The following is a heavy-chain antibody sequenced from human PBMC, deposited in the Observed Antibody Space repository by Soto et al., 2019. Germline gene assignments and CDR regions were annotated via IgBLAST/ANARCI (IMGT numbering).Heavy chain of an antibody. Sequence: QVQLQQWGAGLLKPSETLSLTCAVYGGSFSGYYWSWIRQPPGKGLEWIGEINHSGSTNYNPSLKSRLTISVDTAKNQFSLKLSSVTAADTAVYYCARLRDSSSWYGFGYWGQGTLVTVSS. CDR3: ARLRDSSSWYGFGY. J-gene: IGHJ4*02. CDR2: INHSGST. CDR1: GGSFSGYY. D-gene: IGHD6-13*01. V-gene: IGHV4-34*02.